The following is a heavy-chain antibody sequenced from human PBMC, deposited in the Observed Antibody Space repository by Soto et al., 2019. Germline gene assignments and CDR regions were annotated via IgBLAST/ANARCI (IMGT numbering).Heavy chain of an antibody. D-gene: IGHD3-10*01. Sequence: EVQLVESGGGLVQPGGSLRLSCEASGFTFSRYWMHWVRQAPGKGLVWVSRINIDGSITNYVDSVKDRFTISRDSAKNTLFLQMNSLRVEDTAVYRCARGGSGSPMAHDHWGEGTLVTVSS. J-gene: IGHJ4*02. CDR3: ARGGSGSPMAHDH. V-gene: IGHV3-74*01. CDR1: GFTFSRYW. CDR2: INIDGSIT.